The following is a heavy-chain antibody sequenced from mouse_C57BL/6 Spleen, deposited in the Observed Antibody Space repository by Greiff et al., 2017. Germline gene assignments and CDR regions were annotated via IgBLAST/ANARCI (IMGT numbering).Heavy chain of an antibody. V-gene: IGHV2-9-1*01. CDR2: IWTGGGT. CDR1: GFSLTSYA. J-gene: IGHJ2*01. D-gene: IGHD1-1*01. Sequence: VKLVESGPGLVAPSQSLSITCTVSGFSLTSYAISWVRQPPGKGLEWLGVIWTGGGTNYNSALKSRLSISKDNSKSQVFLKMNSLQTDDTARYYCARSAYYGSSYLFDYWGQGTTLTVSS. CDR3: ARSAYYGSSYLFDY.